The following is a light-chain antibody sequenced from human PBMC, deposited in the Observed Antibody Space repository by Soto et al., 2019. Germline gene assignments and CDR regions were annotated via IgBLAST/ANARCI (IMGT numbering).Light chain of an antibody. CDR2: DAS. CDR3: QQYGSSPT. Sequence: EVVLTQPPFTLSLSPVERFTLSCMASQSLSSGYLAWYQQKFGQAPRLLIYDASRRATGIPERFSGSGSGTDFTLTINRLEPEDFAVYYCQQYGSSPTFGLGTKVDIK. J-gene: IGKJ1*01. V-gene: IGKV3-20*01. CDR1: QSLSSGY.